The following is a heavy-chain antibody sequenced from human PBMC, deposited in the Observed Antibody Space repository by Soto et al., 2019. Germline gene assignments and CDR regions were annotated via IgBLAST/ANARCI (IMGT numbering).Heavy chain of an antibody. D-gene: IGHD3-9*01. J-gene: IGHJ4*02. Sequence: GGSLRLSCVASGFTFSSYAMSWVRQAPGKGLEWVSAISGSGGSTYYADSVKGRFTISRDNSKNTLYLQMNSLRAEDTAVYYCAKDDWVLTAFDYWGQGTLVTVSS. V-gene: IGHV3-23*01. CDR1: GFTFSSYA. CDR2: ISGSGGST. CDR3: AKDDWVLTAFDY.